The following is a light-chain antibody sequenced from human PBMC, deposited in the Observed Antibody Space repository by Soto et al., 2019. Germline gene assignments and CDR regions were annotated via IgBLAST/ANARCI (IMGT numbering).Light chain of an antibody. V-gene: IGKV1-39*01. CDR2: AAS. CDR3: QQSYSTPYT. CDR1: QSISSY. Sequence: DIQMTQSPSSLSASVGDRVTITGRARQSISSYLNWYQQKPGKAPKLLIYAASSLQSGVPSRFSGSGSGTDFTLTISSLQPEDFATYSCQQSYSTPYTFGQGTKLQIK. J-gene: IGKJ2*01.